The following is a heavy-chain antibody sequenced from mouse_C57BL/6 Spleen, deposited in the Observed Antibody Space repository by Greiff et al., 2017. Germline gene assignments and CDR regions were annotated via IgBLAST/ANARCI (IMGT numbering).Heavy chain of an antibody. CDR1: GYSITSGYY. Sequence: VQLKQSGPGLVKPSQSLSLTCSVTGYSITSGYYWNWIRQFPGNKLEWMGYISYDGSNNYNPSLKNRISITRDTSKNQFFLKLNSVTTEDTATYYCARGYDYDRAWFAYWGQGTLVTVSA. CDR2: ISYDGSN. J-gene: IGHJ3*01. CDR3: ARGYDYDRAWFAY. D-gene: IGHD2-4*01. V-gene: IGHV3-6*01.